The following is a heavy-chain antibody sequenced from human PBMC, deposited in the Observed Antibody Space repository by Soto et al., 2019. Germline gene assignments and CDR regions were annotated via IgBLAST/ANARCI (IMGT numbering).Heavy chain of an antibody. CDR2: IVVGSGNT. CDR1: GFTFTSSA. J-gene: IGHJ6*02. D-gene: IGHD3-22*01. Sequence: SVKVSCKASGFTFTSSAVQWVRQARGQRLEWIGWIVVGSGNTNYAQKFQERVTITRDMSTSTAYMELSSLRSEDTAVYYRAADLGVTMIVVVPTGMDVWGQGTTVTVSS. V-gene: IGHV1-58*01. CDR3: AADLGVTMIVVVPTGMDV.